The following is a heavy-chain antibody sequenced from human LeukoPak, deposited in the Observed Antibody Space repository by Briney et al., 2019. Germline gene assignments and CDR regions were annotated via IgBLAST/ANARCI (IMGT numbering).Heavy chain of an antibody. CDR2: ISGSGGST. Sequence: TGGSLRLSCAASGFTFSSYAMSWVRQAPGKGLEWVSAISGSGGSTYYADSVKGRFTIPRDNSKNTLYLEMNSLRAEDTAVYCCAKAARRSRYYFDYWDQGNLVTVSS. CDR1: GFTFSSYA. J-gene: IGHJ4*02. CDR3: AKAARRSRYYFDY. V-gene: IGHV3-23*01. D-gene: IGHD3-16*02.